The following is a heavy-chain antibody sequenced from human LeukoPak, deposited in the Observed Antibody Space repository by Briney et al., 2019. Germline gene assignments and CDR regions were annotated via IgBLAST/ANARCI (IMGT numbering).Heavy chain of an antibody. CDR3: ARERYTPHFDY. CDR1: VFTFSSYE. J-gene: IGHJ4*02. D-gene: IGHD3-9*01. Sequence: GGSLRLSCAASVFTFSSYEMNWGRQAAGKGRGWGSYISSRGSTIYYADSVKGRFTISRDNAKNSLYLQMHSLRAEDTAVYYCARERYTPHFDYWGQGTLVTVSS. CDR2: ISSRGSTI. V-gene: IGHV3-48*03.